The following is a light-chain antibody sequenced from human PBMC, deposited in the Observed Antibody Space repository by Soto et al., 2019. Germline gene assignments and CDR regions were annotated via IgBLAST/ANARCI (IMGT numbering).Light chain of an antibody. J-gene: IGLJ1*01. Sequence: QSVLTQPPSVSGAPGQRVIISCTGSSSIIGAGYDVHWYQQRPGTAPKLLIFGNNNRPSGVPDRFSGSKSGTSASLAITGLQAEDEGDYYCQSYDSTLSDRYVFGTGTKVTVL. V-gene: IGLV1-40*01. CDR3: QSYDSTLSDRYV. CDR1: SSIIGAGYD. CDR2: GNN.